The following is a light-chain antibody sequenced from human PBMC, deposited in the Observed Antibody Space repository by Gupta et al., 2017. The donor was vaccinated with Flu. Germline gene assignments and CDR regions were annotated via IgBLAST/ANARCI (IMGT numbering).Light chain of an antibody. CDR1: QSIKTN. CDR2: GAS. Sequence: EVVMTQSPATLSVSPGERVTLSCRASQSIKTNLAWYQQKPGQPPRLLVFGASSRAADVPARFSGSGSGKDFTLTINSRQSEDFGSYYCQQDNNWPPWTFGQGTXVE. V-gene: IGKV3-15*01. CDR3: QQDNNWPPWT. J-gene: IGKJ1*01.